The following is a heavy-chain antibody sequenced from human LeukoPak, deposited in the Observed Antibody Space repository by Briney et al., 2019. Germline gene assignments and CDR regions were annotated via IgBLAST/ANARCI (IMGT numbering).Heavy chain of an antibody. CDR1: GFTFTNAW. D-gene: IGHD3-10*01. CDR3: TTDLGTYYHGSQRLIPIDY. Sequence: GGSLRLSCVDSGFTFTNAWMSWVRQAPGKGLEWIGRIKSKTDGETTNYAEPVRGRFTISRDDSKSAVYLQMNSLEIEDTAVYYCTTDLGTYYHGSQRLIPIDYWGQGTLVTVSS. V-gene: IGHV3-15*01. J-gene: IGHJ4*02. CDR2: IKSKTDGETT.